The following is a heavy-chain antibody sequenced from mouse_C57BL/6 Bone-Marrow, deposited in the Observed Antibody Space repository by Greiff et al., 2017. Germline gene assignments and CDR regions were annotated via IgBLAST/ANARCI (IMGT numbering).Heavy chain of an antibody. CDR2: ISYSGSP. CDR3: ARNYGSSFAMDY. V-gene: IGHV3-1*01. CDR1: GYSITSGYD. J-gene: IGHJ4*01. Sequence: VQLKESGPGMVKPSQSLSLTCTVTGYSITSGYDWHWIRHFPGNKLEWMGYISYSGSPNYNPSLKSRISITHDTSKNHFFLKLNSVTTEDTATYYCARNYGSSFAMDYWGQGTSVTVSS. D-gene: IGHD1-1*01.